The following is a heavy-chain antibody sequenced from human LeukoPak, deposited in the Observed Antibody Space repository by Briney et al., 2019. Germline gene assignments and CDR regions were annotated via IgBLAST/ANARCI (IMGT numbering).Heavy chain of an antibody. CDR3: ARSGMVTFGGVATFDY. J-gene: IGHJ4*02. CDR1: GGSISSGGYY. D-gene: IGHD3-16*01. Sequence: PSETLSLTCTVSGGSISSGGYYWSWIRQHPGKGLEWIGYIYYSGSTYYNPSLKSRVTISVDTSKNQFSLKLSSVTAADTAVYYCARSGMVTFGGVATFDYWGQGTLVTVSS. V-gene: IGHV4-31*03. CDR2: IYYSGST.